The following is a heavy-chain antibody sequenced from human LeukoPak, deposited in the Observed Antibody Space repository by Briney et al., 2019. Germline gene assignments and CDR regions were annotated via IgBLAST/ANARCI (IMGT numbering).Heavy chain of an antibody. V-gene: IGHV4-39*07. J-gene: IGHJ4*02. D-gene: IGHD7-27*01. CDR2: IHYTGNT. Sequence: SETLSLTCTVSGGSISSSSLYCGWIRQPPGEGLEWIGSIHYTGNTYYNPSLKSRVTISVDTSKYQFSLKLSSVTAADTAVYYCARFSPRAMGNYLDFWGQGTLVTVSS. CDR3: ARFSPRAMGNYLDF. CDR1: GGSISSSSLY.